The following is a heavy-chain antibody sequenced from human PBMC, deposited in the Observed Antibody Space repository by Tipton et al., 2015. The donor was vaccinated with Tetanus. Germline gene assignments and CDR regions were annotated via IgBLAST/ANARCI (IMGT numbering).Heavy chain of an antibody. Sequence: SLRLSCAASGFAFSTYAMTWVRQAPGKGLEWISTLSGSGATTYYTDSVKGRFTISRDNSYNTLYLQINSLRVEDTAIYYCAKEKLLVDTFDIWGQGTMVTVSS. J-gene: IGHJ3*02. CDR1: GFAFSTYA. D-gene: IGHD2-15*01. V-gene: IGHV3-23*01. CDR2: LSGSGATT. CDR3: AKEKLLVDTFDI.